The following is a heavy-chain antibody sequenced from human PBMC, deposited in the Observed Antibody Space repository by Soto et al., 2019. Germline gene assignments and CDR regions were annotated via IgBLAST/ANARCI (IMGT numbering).Heavy chain of an antibody. V-gene: IGHV1-69*13. Sequence: GASVKVSCKASGGTFSSYAISWVRQAPGQGLEWMGGIIPIFGTANYAQKFQGRVTITADESTSTAYMELSSLRSEDTAVYYCARDPTFSGGNWFDPWGQGTLVTVSS. CDR2: IIPIFGTA. CDR1: GGTFSSYA. D-gene: IGHD3-10*01. CDR3: ARDPTFSGGNWFDP. J-gene: IGHJ5*02.